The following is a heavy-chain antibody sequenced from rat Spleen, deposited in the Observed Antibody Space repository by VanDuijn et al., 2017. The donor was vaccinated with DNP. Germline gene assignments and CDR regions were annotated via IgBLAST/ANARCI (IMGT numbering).Heavy chain of an antibody. J-gene: IGHJ2*01. Sequence: EVQLVESGGGLVQPGRSMKLSCAASGFTFSDYGMAWVLQAPTKGLEWVASISYDGGSTYYRDSVKGRFAISRDNAKNTLYLQMTSLRSEDTATYYCATQRYYDGTYYYGFDYWGQGVMVTVSS. CDR2: ISYDGGST. CDR1: GFTFSDYG. CDR3: ATQRYYDGTYYYGFDY. V-gene: IGHV5-22*01. D-gene: IGHD1-12*02.